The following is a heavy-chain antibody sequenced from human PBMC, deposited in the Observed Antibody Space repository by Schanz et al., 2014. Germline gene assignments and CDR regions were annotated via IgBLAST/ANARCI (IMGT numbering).Heavy chain of an antibody. Sequence: EVQLVESGGGLVKPGGSLRLSCAASGFTFSSYSMNWVRQAPGKGLEWVSYISSSSSTIYYADSVKGRFTLSRDNAKNSMYLQMNSLRVEDTAVYYCARDPNSVNEIDYWGQGTLVTVSS. J-gene: IGHJ4*02. CDR2: ISSSSSTI. V-gene: IGHV3-48*04. D-gene: IGHD5-12*01. CDR3: ARDPNSVNEIDY. CDR1: GFTFSSYS.